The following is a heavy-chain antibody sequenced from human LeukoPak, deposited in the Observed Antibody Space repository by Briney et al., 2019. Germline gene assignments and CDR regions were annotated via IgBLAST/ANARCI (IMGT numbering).Heavy chain of an antibody. CDR1: GGSISSYY. CDR2: MYYSGSA. CDR3: ARGRYGFIVGAVLTDY. D-gene: IGHD1-26*01. J-gene: IGHJ4*02. Sequence: SETRSLTCTVSGGSISSYYWSWLRQPPGKGLEWIGYMYYSGSAHYNPSLKSRVTFSVDTSKNQFSLKLSSVTAADTAVYYCARGRYGFIVGAVLTDYWGQGTLVTVSS. V-gene: IGHV4-59*08.